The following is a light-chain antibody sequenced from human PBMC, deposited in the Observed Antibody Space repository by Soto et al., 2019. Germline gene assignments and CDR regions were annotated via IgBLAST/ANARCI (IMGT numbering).Light chain of an antibody. V-gene: IGKV1-39*01. CDR2: AAS. Sequence: DIHMTQSPSSLSSSVGDRVSVTFVASQTIYTYLHWYQQKPGKAPKLLIYAASTLQSGVPSRFSGSGSGTDFTLTISSLHPEDFAFYYCQQTYSIPITFGQGTRLEI. CDR1: QTIYTY. J-gene: IGKJ5*01. CDR3: QQTYSIPIT.